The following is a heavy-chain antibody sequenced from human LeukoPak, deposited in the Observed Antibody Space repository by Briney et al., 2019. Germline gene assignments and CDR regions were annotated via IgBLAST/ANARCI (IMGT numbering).Heavy chain of an antibody. D-gene: IGHD1-26*01. CDR3: ARGAVGWPQLGIDF. V-gene: IGHV4-4*07. J-gene: IGHJ4*02. CDR1: GGSMSSYY. CDR2: IYISGST. Sequence: SETLSLTCTVSGGSMSSYYWSWLRQPAGKGLEWVGRIYISGSTSYNPSLESRVTMSLDTSKNQFSLKLSSVTAADTAVYYCARGAVGWPQLGIDFWGRGALVTVSS.